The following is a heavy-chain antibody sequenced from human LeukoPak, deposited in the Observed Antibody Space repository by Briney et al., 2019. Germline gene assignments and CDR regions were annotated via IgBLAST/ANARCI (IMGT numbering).Heavy chain of an antibody. CDR1: GGSISSGSYY. CDR3: ARDGLRSGYSYGYFDY. D-gene: IGHD5-18*01. CDR2: IYTSGST. V-gene: IGHV4-61*02. J-gene: IGHJ4*02. Sequence: SQTLSLTCTVSGGSISSGSYYWSWIRQPAGKGLEWIGRIYTSGSTNYNPSLKSRVTISVDTSKNQFSLKLSSVTAADTAVYYCARDGLRSGYSYGYFDYWGQGTLVTVSS.